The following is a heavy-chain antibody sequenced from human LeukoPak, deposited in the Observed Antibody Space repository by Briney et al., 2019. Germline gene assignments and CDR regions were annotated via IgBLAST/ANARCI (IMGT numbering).Heavy chain of an antibody. Sequence: GGSLRLSCAASGFTFSSYGMNWVRQAPGKGLEGGAGISYDGSKKNYADTVKGRFTISRDNSTITLYLQMNSLSAEDTALYYCAKDQYSYGDSEVDSWGQGTPVTVSS. J-gene: IGHJ4*02. V-gene: IGHV3-30*18. CDR2: ISYDGSKK. CDR3: AKDQYSYGDSEVDS. D-gene: IGHD5-18*01. CDR1: GFTFSSYG.